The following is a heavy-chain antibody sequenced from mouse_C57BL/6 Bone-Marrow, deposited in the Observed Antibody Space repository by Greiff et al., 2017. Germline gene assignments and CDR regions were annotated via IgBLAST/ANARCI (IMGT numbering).Heavy chain of an antibody. V-gene: IGHV1-15*01. D-gene: IGHD1-1*01. CDR2: IDPETGGT. J-gene: IGHJ3*01. Sequence: VQLQQSGAELVRPGASVTLSCKASGYTFTDYEMHWVKQTPVHGLEWIGAIDPETGGTAYNQKFKGKAILTADKPSSTAYMELRSLTSEDSAVYYCTRGYYYYGSPWFAYWGQGTLVTVSA. CDR1: GYTFTDYE. CDR3: TRGYYYYGSPWFAY.